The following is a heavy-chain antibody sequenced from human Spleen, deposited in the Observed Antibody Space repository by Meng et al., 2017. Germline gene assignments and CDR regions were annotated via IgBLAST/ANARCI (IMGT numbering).Heavy chain of an antibody. V-gene: IGHV3-23*01. D-gene: IGHD3-9*01. Sequence: GESLKISCAASGFPFSRYAMDWVRQAPGRGLEWVSTVTDSGGSTYYADSVKGRFTISRDNSKNTLYLQMSSLRADDTAVYYCAAPSNILAGYYNPDDYWGQGTLVTVSS. CDR1: GFPFSRYA. CDR3: AAPSNILAGYYNPDDY. CDR2: VTDSGGST. J-gene: IGHJ4*02.